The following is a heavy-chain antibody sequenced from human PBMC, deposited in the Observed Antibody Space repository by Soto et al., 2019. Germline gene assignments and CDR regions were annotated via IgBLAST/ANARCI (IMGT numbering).Heavy chain of an antibody. CDR3: ARDASGPFDY. J-gene: IGHJ4*02. CDR1: GFNVGDS. V-gene: IGHV3-53*01. D-gene: IGHD6-19*01. Sequence: PGGSMRLSCSVAGFNVGDSMSWVRQAPGKGLECVSFIHSDGSTPYTDSLRGRFTISRDNSKNTLYLQMDRLRVDDTAVYFCARDASGPFDYWGQGTLVTVSS. CDR2: IHSDGST.